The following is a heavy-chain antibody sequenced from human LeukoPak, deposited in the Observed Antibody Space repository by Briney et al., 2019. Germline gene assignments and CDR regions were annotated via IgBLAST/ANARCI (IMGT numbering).Heavy chain of an antibody. CDR3: ARDVGLDAFDI. CDR2: IYHSGST. V-gene: IGHV4-4*02. CDR1: GGSMSSRNW. J-gene: IGHJ3*02. D-gene: IGHD2-15*01. Sequence: PSETLSLTCAVSGGSMSSRNWWTWVRQSPGEGLEWIGQIYHSGSTNFNLSLKSRVTISVDKSKNQFSLNVSSVTAADTAVYYCARDVGLDAFDIWGQGTMVTVSS.